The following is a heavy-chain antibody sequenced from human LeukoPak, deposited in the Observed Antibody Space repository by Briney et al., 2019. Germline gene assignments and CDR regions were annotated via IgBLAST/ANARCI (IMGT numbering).Heavy chain of an antibody. V-gene: IGHV1-18*01. Sequence: GASVKVSCKASGYTFTSYDINWVRQATGQGLEWMGWISAYNGNTNYAQKLQGRVTMTTDTSTSTAYMELRSLRSDDTAVYYCARDGGHSGYGREFDYWGQGTLLTVSS. D-gene: IGHD5-12*01. CDR2: ISAYNGNT. J-gene: IGHJ4*02. CDR3: ARDGGHSGYGREFDY. CDR1: GYTFTSYD.